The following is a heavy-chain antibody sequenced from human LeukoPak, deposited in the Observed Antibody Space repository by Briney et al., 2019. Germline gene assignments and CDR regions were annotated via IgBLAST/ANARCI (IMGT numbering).Heavy chain of an antibody. J-gene: IGHJ4*02. V-gene: IGHV3-64*01. CDR2: ISTNGGGT. Sequence: GGSLRLSCAASGFTFSSYAMHWVRQTPGKGLEYVPAISTNGGGTYYANSVKGRFTISRDNSKNTLYLQMGSLRAEDMAVYFCARYCNGVTCYSGYDYWGRGTLVTVSS. CDR3: ARYCNGVTCYSGYDY. D-gene: IGHD2-15*01. CDR1: GFTFSSYA.